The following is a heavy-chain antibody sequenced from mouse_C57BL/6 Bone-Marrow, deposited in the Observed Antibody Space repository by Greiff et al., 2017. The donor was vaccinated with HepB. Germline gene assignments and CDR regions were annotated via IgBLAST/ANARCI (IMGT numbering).Heavy chain of an antibody. CDR2: IDPETGGT. Sequence: VQVVESGAELVRPGASVTLSCKASGYTFTDYEMHWVKQTPVHGLEWIGAIDPETGGTAYNQKFKGKAILTADKSSSTAYMELRSLTSEDSAVYYCTRPAYLGYWGQGTTLTVSS. J-gene: IGHJ2*01. CDR3: TRPAYLGY. V-gene: IGHV1-15*01. CDR1: GYTFTDYE.